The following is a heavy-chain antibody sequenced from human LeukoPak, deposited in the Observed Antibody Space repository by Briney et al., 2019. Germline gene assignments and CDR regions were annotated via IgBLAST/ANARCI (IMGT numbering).Heavy chain of an antibody. Sequence: SETLSLTCTVSGGSISSYYWSWIRQPPGKGLEWIGYIYYSGSTNYNPSLKSRVTISVDTSKNQFSLKLSSVTAADTAVYYCARELPGRVDGRYYFDYWGQGTLVTVSS. CDR1: GGSISSYY. V-gene: IGHV4-59*12. CDR2: IYYSGST. D-gene: IGHD5-24*01. J-gene: IGHJ4*02. CDR3: ARELPGRVDGRYYFDY.